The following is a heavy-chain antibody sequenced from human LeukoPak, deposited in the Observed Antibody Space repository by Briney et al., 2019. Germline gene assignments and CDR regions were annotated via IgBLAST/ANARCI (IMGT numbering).Heavy chain of an antibody. J-gene: IGHJ4*02. D-gene: IGHD3-10*01. CDR3: ARRGETDY. V-gene: IGHV4-39*01. CDR2: IYYSGST. Sequence: PSETPSLTCTVSGGSISSSSYYWGWIRQPPGKGLEWIGSIYYSGSTYYNPSLKSRVTISVDTSKNQFSLKLSSVTAADTAVYYCARRGETDYWGQGTLVTVSS. CDR1: GGSISSSSYY.